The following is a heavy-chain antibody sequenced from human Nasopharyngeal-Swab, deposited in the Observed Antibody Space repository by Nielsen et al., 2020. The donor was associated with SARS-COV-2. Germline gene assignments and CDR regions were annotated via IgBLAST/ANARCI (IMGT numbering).Heavy chain of an antibody. V-gene: IGHV3-20*04. D-gene: IGHD3-22*01. CDR2: INWNGGST. CDR1: GFTFDDYG. Sequence: GESLKISCAASGFTFDDYGMSWVRQAPGKGLEWVSGINWNGGSTGYADSVKGRFTISRDNAKNSLYLQMNSLRAEDTALYYCARDYYDSSGSAKGNDYWGQGTLVHRLL. CDR3: ARDYYDSSGSAKGNDY. J-gene: IGHJ4*02.